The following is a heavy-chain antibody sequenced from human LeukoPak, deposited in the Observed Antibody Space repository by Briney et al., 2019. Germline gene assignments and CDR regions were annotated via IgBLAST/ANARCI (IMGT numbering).Heavy chain of an antibody. Sequence: GGSLRLSCAASGFTFTNAWMYWIRQAPGKGLEWVGRIKSKTDGGTSDYAAPVTGRFTISRDDSKSTLYLEMNSLKTEDTGVYYCSTLWYGAWGQGTLVTVSS. CDR2: IKSKTDGGTS. CDR1: GFTFTNAW. D-gene: IGHD3-10*01. J-gene: IGHJ5*02. CDR3: STLWYGA. V-gene: IGHV3-15*01.